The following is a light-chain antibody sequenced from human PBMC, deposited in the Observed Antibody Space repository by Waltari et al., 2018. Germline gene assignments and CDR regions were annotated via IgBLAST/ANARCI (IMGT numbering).Light chain of an antibody. CDR1: SSDGASYNR. CDR3: SSYAGRSILI. J-gene: IGLJ2*01. V-gene: IGLV2-23*02. CDR2: EVF. Sequence: QSALTQPASVSGSPGQSITISCTGTSSDGASYNRVPWYQQYPGKAPRLVIYEVFKRPASVSSRFSGSKSGSTASLTISGVQAEDEATYYCSSYAGRSILIFGGGT.